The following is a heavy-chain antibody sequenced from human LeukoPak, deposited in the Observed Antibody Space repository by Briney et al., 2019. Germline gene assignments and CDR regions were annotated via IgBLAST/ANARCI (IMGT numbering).Heavy chain of an antibody. J-gene: IGHJ4*02. CDR3: ARGWGAFDY. CDR1: GFTVSSDY. V-gene: IGHV3-53*01. Sequence: GGSLRLSCVASGFTVSSDYISWVRQAPGKGLEWVSVIYRDDSTYYADSEKGRFTLSRDNSKNTLHLQMNSLRAEDTAIYYCARGWGAFDYWGQGTLVTVS. CDR2: IYRDDST. D-gene: IGHD7-27*01.